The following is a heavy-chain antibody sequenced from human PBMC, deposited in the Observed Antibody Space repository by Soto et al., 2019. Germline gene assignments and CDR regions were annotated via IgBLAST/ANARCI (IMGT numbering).Heavy chain of an antibody. CDR3: ARDIGSYAYGEGY. CDR2: VYSSGTT. J-gene: IGHJ4*02. D-gene: IGHD3-10*01. Sequence: SETLSLTCSVSGGSINNYWWSWIRQPAGKGLEWIGRVYSSGTTDYNPSLNSRATMSVETSKNQFSLKLSSVTAADTAVYYCARDIGSYAYGEGYWGQGIQVTVSS. V-gene: IGHV4-4*07. CDR1: GGSINNYW.